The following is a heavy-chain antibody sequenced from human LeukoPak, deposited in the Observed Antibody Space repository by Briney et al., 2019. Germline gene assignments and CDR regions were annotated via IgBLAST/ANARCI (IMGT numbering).Heavy chain of an antibody. J-gene: IGHJ4*02. Sequence: GESLKISCKGSGYSFSSYWIGWVRQMPGKGLEWMGIIYPDDSDTKYSPSFQGQVTISVDKSITTAYLQWTSLKASDTAMYFRARLPLTGLDYWGQGTLVTVSS. V-gene: IGHV5-51*01. CDR1: GYSFSSYW. CDR2: IYPDDSDT. CDR3: ARLPLTGLDY. D-gene: IGHD7-27*01.